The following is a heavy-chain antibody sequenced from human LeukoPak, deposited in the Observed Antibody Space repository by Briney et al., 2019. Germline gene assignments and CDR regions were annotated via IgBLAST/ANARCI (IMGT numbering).Heavy chain of an antibody. CDR1: GFTFSSYG. J-gene: IGHJ4*02. Sequence: GGSLRLSCAASGFTFSSYGMHWVRQAPGKGLEWVAVIWYDGSNKYYADSVKGRFTISRDNSKNTLYLQINSLKIEDTAVYYCTTDSNHVFQDWGQGTLVTVSS. CDR2: IWYDGSNK. V-gene: IGHV3-33*01. CDR3: TTDSNHVFQD.